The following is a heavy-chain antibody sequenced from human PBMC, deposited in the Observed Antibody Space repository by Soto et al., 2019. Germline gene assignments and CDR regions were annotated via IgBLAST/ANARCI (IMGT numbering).Heavy chain of an antibody. V-gene: IGHV3-21*01. D-gene: IGHD3-3*01. CDR2: ISYSGHI. CDR1: GFSFSSYT. CDR3: ARENRFLQWFLLGP. J-gene: IGHJ5*02. Sequence: GGSLRLSCAASGFSFSSYTMNWLRQTPGQGLEWVSSISYSGHIYYAESVKGRFTVSRDNARNSLYLEMNSLRVEDTATYFCARENRFLQWFLLGPWGQGTLVTVSS.